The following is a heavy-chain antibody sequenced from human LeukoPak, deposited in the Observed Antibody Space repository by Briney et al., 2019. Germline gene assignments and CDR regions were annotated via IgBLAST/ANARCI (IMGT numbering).Heavy chain of an antibody. J-gene: IGHJ6*03. CDR2: IISIFGTA. D-gene: IGHD3-3*01. Sequence: ASVKVSCKASGGTFSSYAISWVRQAPGQGREWMGGIISIFGTANYAQKFQGRVTITTDESPSTAYMELSSLRSEHTAVYYCAREGRRSPPSDFWSGPSMGYMDVWGKGTTVTVSS. CDR3: AREGRRSPPSDFWSGPSMGYMDV. V-gene: IGHV1-69*05. CDR1: GGTFSSYA.